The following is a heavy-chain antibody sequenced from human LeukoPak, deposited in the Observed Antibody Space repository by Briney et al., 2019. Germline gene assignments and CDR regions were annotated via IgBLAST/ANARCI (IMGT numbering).Heavy chain of an antibody. CDR3: ALYGSGSYPLDY. J-gene: IGHJ4*02. CDR2: ISYDGSNK. V-gene: IGHV3-30*03. D-gene: IGHD3-10*01. CDR1: GFTFSSYG. Sequence: PGGSLRLSCAAPGFTFSSYGMHWVRQAPGKGLEWVAVISYDGSNKYYADSVKGRFTIFRDNSKNTLYLQMNSLRAEDTAVYYCALYGSGSYPLDYWGQGTLVTVSS.